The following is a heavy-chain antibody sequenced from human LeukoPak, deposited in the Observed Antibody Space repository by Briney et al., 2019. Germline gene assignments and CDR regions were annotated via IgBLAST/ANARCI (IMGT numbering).Heavy chain of an antibody. D-gene: IGHD3-9*01. Sequence: GASVKVSCKASGYTFTSHFMHWMRQAPGQGLEWMGIINPSGGSTSYAQKFQGRVTMTRDTSTSTVYMELSSLRSEDTAVYYCARVSLAYYDILTGYYPSPVYFDYWGQGTLVTVSS. J-gene: IGHJ4*02. CDR2: INPSGGST. CDR1: GYTFTSHF. CDR3: ARVSLAYYDILTGYYPSPVYFDY. V-gene: IGHV1-46*01.